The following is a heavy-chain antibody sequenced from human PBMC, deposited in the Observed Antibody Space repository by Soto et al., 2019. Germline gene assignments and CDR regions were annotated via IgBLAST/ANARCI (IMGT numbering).Heavy chain of an antibody. CDR1: GFTFSSYS. CDR3: ARVTTYYDFWSGYQIDP. Sequence: GGSLRLSCAASGFTFSSYSMNWVRQAPGKGLEWVSYISSSSSTIYYADSVKGRFTISRDNAKNSLYLKMNSLRAEDTAVYYCARVTTYYDFWSGYQIDPWGQGTLVTVSS. V-gene: IGHV3-48*04. J-gene: IGHJ5*02. CDR2: ISSSSSTI. D-gene: IGHD3-3*01.